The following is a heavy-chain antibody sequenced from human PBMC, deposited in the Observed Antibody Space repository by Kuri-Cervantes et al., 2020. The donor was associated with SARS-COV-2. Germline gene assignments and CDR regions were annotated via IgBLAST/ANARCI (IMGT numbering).Heavy chain of an antibody. CDR2: ISGSGGST. V-gene: IGHV3-23*01. CDR3: AKMSFRVLERLKLLNYFEN. D-gene: IGHD3-3*01. J-gene: IGHJ4*01. Sequence: GESLKISCAASGFTFSSYWMSWVRQAPGRGLEWVSAISGSGGSTYYADSVKGRFTISRDNSKNTLYLQMKTLRAEDTAVYYCAKMSFRVLERLKLLNYFENWGQGTLVTVSS. CDR1: GFTFSSYW.